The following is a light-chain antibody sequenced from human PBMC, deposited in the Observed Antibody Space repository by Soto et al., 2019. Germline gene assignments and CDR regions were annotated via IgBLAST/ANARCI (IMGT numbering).Light chain of an antibody. CDR1: QSVSSSY. J-gene: IGKJ1*01. CDR2: GAS. V-gene: IGKV3-20*01. CDR3: QQYSGSRRT. Sequence: EIVMTQSPATLSVSPGERATLSCRASQSVSSSYLAWYQQKPGRAPRLLIYGASSRATDIPDRFSGSGSGTDFTLTISRLEAADFAVYYCQQYSGSRRTFGQGTKVDI.